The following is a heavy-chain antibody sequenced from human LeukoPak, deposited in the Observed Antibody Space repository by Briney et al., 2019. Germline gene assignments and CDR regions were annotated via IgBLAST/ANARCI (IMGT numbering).Heavy chain of an antibody. CDR1: GGSLSGYY. J-gene: IGHJ5*02. CDR2: INHSEPP. V-gene: IGHV4-34*01. CDR3: ARGLAKGAASGWFGP. D-gene: IGHD6-13*01. Sequence: SETLSLTCAVYGGSLSGYYWTWIRQPPGKGLKWIGEINHSEPPNYNPSLKSRVTISVDTSKNQFSLRLSSVTAADTPIYYCARGLAKGAASGWFGPWGQGTLVTVSS.